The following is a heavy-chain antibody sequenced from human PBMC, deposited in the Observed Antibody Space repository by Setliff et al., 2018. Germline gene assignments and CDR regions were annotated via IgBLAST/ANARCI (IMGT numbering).Heavy chain of an antibody. D-gene: IGHD3-10*02. CDR3: ARALLFSDREKSLGY. Sequence: PGESLRLSCAASGFTFSSYWMSWVRQAPGKGLEWVANINQHGSEAYYADSVKGRFTISRDNAKNSLYLQMNSLRAEDTALYYCARALLFSDREKSLGYWGQGTLVTVSS. V-gene: IGHV3-7*01. CDR2: INQHGSEA. J-gene: IGHJ4*02. CDR1: GFTFSSYW.